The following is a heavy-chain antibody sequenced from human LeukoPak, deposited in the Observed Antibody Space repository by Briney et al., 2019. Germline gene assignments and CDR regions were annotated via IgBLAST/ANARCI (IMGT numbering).Heavy chain of an antibody. D-gene: IGHD2-2*01. CDR2: ISGSGGST. J-gene: IGHJ4*02. Sequence: PGGPLRLSCAAPGFTFSSYAMICVREAPGGGLEWVSAISGSGGSTYYAASVKGRFTISRDNSKNTLYLQMSSLRAEDTAVYYCAVVPAAKDCFDYWGQGTLVTVSS. V-gene: IGHV3-23*01. CDR1: GFTFSSYA. CDR3: AVVPAAKDCFDY.